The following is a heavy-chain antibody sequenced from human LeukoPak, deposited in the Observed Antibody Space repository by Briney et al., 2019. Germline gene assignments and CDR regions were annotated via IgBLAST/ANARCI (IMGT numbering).Heavy chain of an antibody. D-gene: IGHD6-19*01. J-gene: IGHJ3*02. V-gene: IGHV3-30*18. CDR1: GFTFSSIG. Sequence: GGSLRLSCAASGFTFSSIGMNWVRQAPGKGLEWVAATSYDGSNKQYVDSVKGRFNISRDNSKNTLYLQMNSLRAEDTAVYYCAKDLGGYSSGWPDPFDIWGQGTMVTVSS. CDR3: AKDLGGYSSGWPDPFDI. CDR2: TSYDGSNK.